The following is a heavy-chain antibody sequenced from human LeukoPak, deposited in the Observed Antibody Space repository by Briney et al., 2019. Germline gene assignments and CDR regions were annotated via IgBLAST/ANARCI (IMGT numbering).Heavy chain of an antibody. CDR3: ATTPFITMVRGVIITYPAYFDY. V-gene: IGHV1-24*01. J-gene: IGHJ4*02. D-gene: IGHD3-10*01. CDR1: GYTLTELS. CDR2: FDPEDGET. Sequence: EASVKVSCKVSGYTLTELSMHWVRQARGKGLEWMGGFDPEDGETIYAQKFQGRVTMTEDTSTDTAYMELSSLRSEDTAVYYCATTPFITMVRGVIITYPAYFDYWGQGTLVTVSS.